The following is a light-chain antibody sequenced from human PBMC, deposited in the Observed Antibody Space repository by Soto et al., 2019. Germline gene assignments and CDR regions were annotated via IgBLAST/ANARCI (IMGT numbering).Light chain of an antibody. J-gene: IGKJ2*01. CDR2: GAS. Sequence: EIVLTQSPGTPSLSPGERATLSCRASQSPTNNYFAWYQQKPGRALRLLIDGASTRATGIPDRFSGSGSGTDFTLTISRLEPEDVAVYYCQQYYRFPFTFGQGTKLEIK. CDR1: QSPTNNY. V-gene: IGKV3-20*01. CDR3: QQYYRFPFT.